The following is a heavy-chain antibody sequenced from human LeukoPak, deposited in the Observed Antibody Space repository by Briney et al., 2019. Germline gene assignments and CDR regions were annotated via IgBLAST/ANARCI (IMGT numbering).Heavy chain of an antibody. Sequence: GSLRLSCATSGFTLSSFWMHWVRQPPGKGLVWVSRINSDGTDTNYADSGKGRFTISRDNYKDTVYLQMNSLTAEDTAVYYCARGAWGTSVHFDKWGQGALVTVSS. CDR1: GFTLSSFW. CDR2: INSDGTDT. D-gene: IGHD3-16*01. J-gene: IGHJ4*02. CDR3: ARGAWGTSVHFDK. V-gene: IGHV3-74*01.